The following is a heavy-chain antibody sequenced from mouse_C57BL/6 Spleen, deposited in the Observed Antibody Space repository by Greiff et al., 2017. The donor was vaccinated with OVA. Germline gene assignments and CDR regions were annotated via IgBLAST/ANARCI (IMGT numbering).Heavy chain of an antibody. CDR3: ARRDDYWYFDV. CDR2: ISSGSSTI. D-gene: IGHD2-3*01. CDR1: GFTFSDYG. J-gene: IGHJ1*03. Sequence: EVQLVESGGGLVKPGGSLKLSCAASGFTFSDYGMHWVRQAPEKGLEWVAYISSGSSTIYYADKVQGRFTIFRDNAKNTLFLQMTSLRAEDTAMYYCARRDDYWYFDVWGTGTTVTVAS. V-gene: IGHV5-17*01.